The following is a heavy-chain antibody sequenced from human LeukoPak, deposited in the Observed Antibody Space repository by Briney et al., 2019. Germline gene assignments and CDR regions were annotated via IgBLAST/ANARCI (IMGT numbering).Heavy chain of an antibody. CDR2: INHSGST. J-gene: IGHJ4*02. V-gene: IGHV4-34*01. D-gene: IGHD3-10*01. CDR3: ARGSYTYYYGSGSYPY. CDR1: GGSFSGYY. Sequence: SETLSLTCAVYGGSFSGYYWSWIRQPPGKGLEWIGEINHSGSTNYNPSLKSRVTISVDTSKNQLSLKLSSVTAADTAVYYCARGSYTYYYGSGSYPYWGQGTLVTVSS.